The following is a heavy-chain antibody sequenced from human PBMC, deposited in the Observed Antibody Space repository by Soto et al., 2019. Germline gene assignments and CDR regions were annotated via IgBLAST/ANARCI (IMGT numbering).Heavy chain of an antibody. CDR3: ARVPTYYYYYYGMDV. CDR1: GYTFTSYG. J-gene: IGHJ6*02. CDR2: ISAYNGNT. Sequence: ASVKVSCKASGYTFTSYGISWVRQAPGQGLEWMGWISAYNGNTNYAQKLQGRVTMTTDTSTSTAYMELRSLRSDDTAVYYCARVPTYYYYYYGMDVWGQGTTVTVSS. V-gene: IGHV1-18*04. D-gene: IGHD3-16*01.